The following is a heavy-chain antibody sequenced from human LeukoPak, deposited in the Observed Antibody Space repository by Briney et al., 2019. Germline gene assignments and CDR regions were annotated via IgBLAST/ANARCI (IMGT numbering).Heavy chain of an antibody. CDR3: ARDFFTMVRGVTRFNWFDP. D-gene: IGHD3-10*01. Sequence: PGGSLRFFCAASGFTFSSYSMNWVRQAPGKGLPWVSSISSSSSYIYYADSVKGRFTISRDNAKNSLYLQMNSLRAEDTAVYYCARDFFTMVRGVTRFNWFDPWGQGTLVTVSS. V-gene: IGHV3-21*01. J-gene: IGHJ5*02. CDR1: GFTFSSYS. CDR2: ISSSSSYI.